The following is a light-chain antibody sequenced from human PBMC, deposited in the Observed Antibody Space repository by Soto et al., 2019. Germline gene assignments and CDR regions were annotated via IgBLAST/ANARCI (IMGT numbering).Light chain of an antibody. J-gene: IGKJ1*01. V-gene: IGKV1-6*01. Sequence: IQRTQSPSTLSASVGDRVTITCRASQSISSWLAWYQQKPGKAPKLLIYAASSLQSGVPSRFSGSVSGTDGTITISSLKTEDGATYYCLQDYNYTRTFGQGTKVDIK. CDR1: QSISSW. CDR2: AAS. CDR3: LQDYNYTRT.